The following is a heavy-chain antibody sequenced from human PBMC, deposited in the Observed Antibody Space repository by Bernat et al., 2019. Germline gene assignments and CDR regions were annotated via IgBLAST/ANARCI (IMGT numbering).Heavy chain of an antibody. CDR1: GFTFSNAW. V-gene: IGHV3-15*07. CDR3: WAAHSNYYYCGMDV. CDR2: IKSKTDGGTT. D-gene: IGHD6-6*01. Sequence: EVQLVESGGGLVKPGGSLRLSCAASGFTFSNAWMNWVRQAPGKGLEWVGRIKSKTDGGTTDYAAPVKGRFTISRDDSKNTLYLQINSLKTEDTAVYYCWAAHSNYYYCGMDVWGQGTTVTVSS. J-gene: IGHJ6*02.